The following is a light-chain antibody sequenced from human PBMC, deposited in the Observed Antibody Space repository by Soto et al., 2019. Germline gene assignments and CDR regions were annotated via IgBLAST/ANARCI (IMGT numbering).Light chain of an antibody. CDR3: QHFDDSLP. V-gene: IGKV3-20*01. CDR2: GAS. CDR1: QSVDSST. J-gene: IGKJ4*01. Sequence: EIVLTQSPGTLSLSPGERATLSCRASQSVDSSTLAWYQQKPGQAPRLLIPGASNRATGIPDRFSGSGSGTDLALTISILEPEDFAVYYCQHFDDSLPFGGGPEVELK.